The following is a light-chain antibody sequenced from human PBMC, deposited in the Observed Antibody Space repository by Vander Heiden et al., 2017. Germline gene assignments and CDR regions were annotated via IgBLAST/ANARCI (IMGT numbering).Light chain of an antibody. CDR2: DVT. J-gene: IGLJ3*02. V-gene: IGLV2-11*01. CDR3: CSYAGSYTWV. Sequence: SALTQPRSVSGSPRQSVTIPCTGTKSDVGGYDYVSWYQHRPGKAPKLVIYDVTKRPSGVPDRFSGSKSANTASLTISGLQAEDESDYYCCSYAGSYTWVFGGGTKLTVL. CDR1: KSDVGGYDY.